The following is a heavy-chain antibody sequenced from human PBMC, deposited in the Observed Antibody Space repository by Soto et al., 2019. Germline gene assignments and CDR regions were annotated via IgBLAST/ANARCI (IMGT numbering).Heavy chain of an antibody. CDR2: FFSTGRT. V-gene: IGHV4-59*08. J-gene: IGHJ4*02. D-gene: IGHD6-6*01. Sequence: SETLSLTCTVSGGSISNYYWSWIRQSPGKGLEWIGYFFSTGRTMYNPSLRSRVTISIDTSENQFSLRLNSVTAADTAMYYCARHGVSYSSPSGTYEYWGQGTLVTVSS. CDR1: GGSISNYY. CDR3: ARHGVSYSSPSGTYEY.